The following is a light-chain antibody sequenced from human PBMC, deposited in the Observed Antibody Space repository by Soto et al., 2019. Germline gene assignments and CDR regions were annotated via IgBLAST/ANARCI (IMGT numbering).Light chain of an antibody. CDR1: QSLSSIY. CDR3: QQYGSSGT. J-gene: IGKJ1*01. Sequence: EIVLTQSPDTLSLSPGERATLSCRASQSLSSIYLAWYQQKPGQAPRLLIYDASNRATGIPDRFSGSGSGTDFTLTISRLEPEDFAVYYCQQYGSSGTFGQGTKVDIK. CDR2: DAS. V-gene: IGKV3-20*01.